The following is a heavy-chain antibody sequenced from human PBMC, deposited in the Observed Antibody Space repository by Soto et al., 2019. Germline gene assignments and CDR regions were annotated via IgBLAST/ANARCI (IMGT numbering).Heavy chain of an antibody. Sequence: SETLSLTCTVSGGSISSSSYYWGWIRQPPGKGLEWIGSIYYSGSTYYNPSLKSRVTISVDTSKNQSSLKLSSVTAADTAVYYCATTTVTYGPYYYYYGMDVWGQGTTVTVSS. D-gene: IGHD4-17*01. CDR2: IYYSGST. J-gene: IGHJ6*02. CDR1: GGSISSSSYY. CDR3: ATTTVTYGPYYYYYGMDV. V-gene: IGHV4-39*01.